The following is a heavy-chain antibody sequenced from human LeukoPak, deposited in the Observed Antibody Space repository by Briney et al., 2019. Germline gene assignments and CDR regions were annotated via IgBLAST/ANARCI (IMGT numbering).Heavy chain of an antibody. V-gene: IGHV1-18*01. J-gene: IGHJ4*02. CDR3: ARDRSSGWYREFDY. CDR1: GGTFSSYA. CDR2: ISAYNGNT. Sequence: VASVKVSCKASGGTFSSYAISWVRQAPGQGLEWMGWISAYNGNTNYAQKLQGRVTMTTDTSTSTAYMELRSLRSDDTAVYYCARDRSSGWYREFDYWGQGTLVTVSS. D-gene: IGHD6-19*01.